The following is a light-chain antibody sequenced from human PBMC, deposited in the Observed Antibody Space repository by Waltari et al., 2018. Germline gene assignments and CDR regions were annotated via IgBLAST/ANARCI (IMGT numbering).Light chain of an antibody. Sequence: IVMTQSPATLSASPGQRASLTCRARETIYNFLAWYQQKPGQSPRLLIHGISTRAAGVPARFTGSGSGADFTLTIDSLQSDDFALYFCQQYFNWPLTFGQGTKVEI. CDR3: QQYFNWPLT. J-gene: IGKJ1*01. CDR1: ETIYNF. V-gene: IGKV3-15*01. CDR2: GIS.